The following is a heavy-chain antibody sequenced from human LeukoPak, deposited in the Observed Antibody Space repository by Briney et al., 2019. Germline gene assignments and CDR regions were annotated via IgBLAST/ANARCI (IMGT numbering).Heavy chain of an antibody. CDR3: ARHEFRNYYGSGRVIYYYYMDV. V-gene: IGHV4-34*01. D-gene: IGHD3-10*01. J-gene: IGHJ6*03. CDR1: GGSFSGYY. Sequence: SETLSLTCAVYGGSFSGYYWSWIRQPPGEGLEWIGEINHSGSTNYNPSLKSRVTISVDTSKNQFSLKLSSVTAADTAVYYCARHEFRNYYGSGRVIYYYYMDVWGKGTTVTISS. CDR2: INHSGST.